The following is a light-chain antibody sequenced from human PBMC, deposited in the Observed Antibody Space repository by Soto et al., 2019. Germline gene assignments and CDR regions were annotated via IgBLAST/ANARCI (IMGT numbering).Light chain of an antibody. J-gene: IGKJ5*01. CDR2: GAS. CDR1: QSVSSRY. V-gene: IGKV3-20*01. Sequence: VLTQSPDTLSLSPGASATLSCGASQSVSSRYLAWYQQKPGQAPRLLIYGASNRATGIPDRFSGSGSGTDFTLTISRLEPEDFAVFYCQQYDDSITFGQGTRLEIE. CDR3: QQYDDSIT.